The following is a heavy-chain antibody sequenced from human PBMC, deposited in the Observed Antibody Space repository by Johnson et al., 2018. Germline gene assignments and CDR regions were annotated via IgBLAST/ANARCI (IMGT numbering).Heavy chain of an antibody. CDR3: ARADYGDYSGYFQH. Sequence: VQLVQSGGGLVKPGGSXRLSCAASGFTFSSYSMNWVRQAPGKGLEWVSAISGSGTSTYYTDPEKGRFTISRDNSKNTLYLQMNSLRAEDTAVYYCARADYGDYSGYFQHWGQGTLVTVSS. V-gene: IGHV3-23*04. J-gene: IGHJ1*01. CDR1: GFTFSSYS. D-gene: IGHD4-17*01. CDR2: ISGSGTST.